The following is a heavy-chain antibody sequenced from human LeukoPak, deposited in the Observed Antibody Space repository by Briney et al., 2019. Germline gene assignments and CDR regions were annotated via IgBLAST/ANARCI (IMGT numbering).Heavy chain of an antibody. J-gene: IGHJ4*02. Sequence: SETLSLTCAVSGGSISSSNWWSWVRQPPGKGLEWIGEIYHSGSTNYNPSLKSRVTISVDKSKNQFSLKLSSVTAADTAVYYCARDFPAVAGTVGVRGPYYFDYWGQGTLVTVSS. D-gene: IGHD6-19*01. CDR3: ARDFPAVAGTVGVRGPYYFDY. CDR1: GGSISSSNW. CDR2: IYHSGST. V-gene: IGHV4-4*02.